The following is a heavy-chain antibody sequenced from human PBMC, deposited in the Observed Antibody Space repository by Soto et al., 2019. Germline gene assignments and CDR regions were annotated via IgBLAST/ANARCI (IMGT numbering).Heavy chain of an antibody. Sequence: QLQLQESGSGLVKPSQTLSLTCAVSGGSISSGGYSWSWIRQPPGTGLEWIGYIYHSGSTYYNPSLKSRVTISVDRSKNQFSLKLSSVTAADTAVYYCARAGGYSYGYDAFDIWGQGTMVTVSS. J-gene: IGHJ3*02. V-gene: IGHV4-30-2*01. CDR2: IYHSGST. CDR1: GGSISSGGYS. CDR3: ARAGGYSYGYDAFDI. D-gene: IGHD5-18*01.